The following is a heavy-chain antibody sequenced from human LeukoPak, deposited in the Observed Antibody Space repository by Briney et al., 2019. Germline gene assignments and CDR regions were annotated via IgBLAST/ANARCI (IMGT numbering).Heavy chain of an antibody. CDR1: GFTFSSYS. D-gene: IGHD5-12*01. V-gene: IGHV3-21*01. CDR3: ARDSGYDPDAFDI. Sequence: GGSLRLSCAASGFTFSSYSMNWVRQAPGKGLEWVSSISSSSYIYYADSVKGRFTISRDNAKNSLYLQMNSLRAEDTAVYYCARDSGYDPDAFDIWGQGTMVTVSS. J-gene: IGHJ3*02. CDR2: ISSSSYI.